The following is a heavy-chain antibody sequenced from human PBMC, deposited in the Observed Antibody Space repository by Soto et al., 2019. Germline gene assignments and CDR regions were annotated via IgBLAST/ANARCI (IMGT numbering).Heavy chain of an antibody. CDR1: GFSVSSNY. V-gene: IGHV3-66*01. J-gene: IGHJ3*02. D-gene: IGHD2-2*01. CDR2: IYSGGST. CDR3: AKGDCSSTSCPPAFDI. Sequence: EVQLVESGGGLVQPGGSLRLSCAASGFSVSSNYMSWVRQAPGKGLEWVSVIYSGGSTYYADSVKGRFTISRDNSKNTLYLQMNSLRAEHTAVYYCAKGDCSSTSCPPAFDIWGQGTMVTVSS.